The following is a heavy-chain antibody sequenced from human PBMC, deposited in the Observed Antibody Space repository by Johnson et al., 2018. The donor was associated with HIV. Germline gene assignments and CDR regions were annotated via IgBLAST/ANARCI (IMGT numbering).Heavy chain of an antibody. CDR3: ARAGKDISSSWYYALDI. CDR2: VGTADDT. D-gene: IGHD6-13*01. Sequence: VQLVESGGGLVQPGWSLRLSCAASGFTLSIYDMHWVRQATGKGLEWVSGVGTADDTNYLDSVKGRFTISRDNAKNSLYLQMNSLRAEDTALYYCARAGKDISSSWYYALDIWGQGTMVTVSS. J-gene: IGHJ3*02. CDR1: GFTLSIYD. V-gene: IGHV3-13*01.